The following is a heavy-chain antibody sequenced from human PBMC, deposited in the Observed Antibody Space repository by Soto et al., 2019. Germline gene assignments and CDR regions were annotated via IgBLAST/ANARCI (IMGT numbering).Heavy chain of an antibody. CDR2: IYYSGST. CDR3: ARDDYYYDSGGGMDV. J-gene: IGHJ6*02. V-gene: IGHV4-30-4*01. D-gene: IGHD3-22*01. Sequence: SETLSLTCTVSGGSISSGDYYWSWIRQPPGKGLEWIGYIYYSGSTYYNPSLKSRVTISVDTSKNQFSLKLSSVTAADTAVYYRARDDYYYDSGGGMDVWGQGTTVTVSS. CDR1: GGSISSGDYY.